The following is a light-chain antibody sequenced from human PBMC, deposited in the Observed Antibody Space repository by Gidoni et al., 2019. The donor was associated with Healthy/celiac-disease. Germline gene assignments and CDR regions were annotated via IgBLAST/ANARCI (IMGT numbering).Light chain of an antibody. CDR3: QRYYSTPPR. Sequence: DIVMTQSPDSLAVSLGERATINNKNYLAWYQQKPGQPPKLLIYWASTRESGVPDRFSGSGSGTDFTLTISILQAEDVAVYYCQRYYSTPPRFGGXTKVEIK. CDR1: NKNY. V-gene: IGKV4-1*01. J-gene: IGKJ4*01. CDR2: WAS.